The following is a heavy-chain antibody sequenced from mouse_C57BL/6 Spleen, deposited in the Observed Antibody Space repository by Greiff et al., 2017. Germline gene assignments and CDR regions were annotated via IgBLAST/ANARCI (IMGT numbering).Heavy chain of an antibody. Sequence: VQLQQPGTELVHPRASVQLSSKPSCYTFTSYWTHWVKQRPGQGLEWIGNINPSNGGTNDNEKFKSKATLTVDKSSSTAYMQLSSLTSEDSACYYCARYDGYPNYWGQGATRTVSS. J-gene: IGHJ2*01. D-gene: IGHD2-3*01. V-gene: IGHV1-53*01. CDR3: ARYDGYPNY. CDR1: CYTFTSYW. CDR2: INPSNGGT.